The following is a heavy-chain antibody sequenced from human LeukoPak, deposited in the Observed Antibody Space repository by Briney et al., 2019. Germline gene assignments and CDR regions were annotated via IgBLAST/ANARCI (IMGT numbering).Heavy chain of an antibody. CDR3: TRENIVAGYYYAMDV. CDR1: GFTFGDYA. CDR2: IRSKTYGGAP. J-gene: IGHJ6*02. V-gene: IGHV3-49*03. Sequence: GGSLRLSCSVSGFTFGDYAMSWFRQAPGKGLEWVCFIRSKTYGGAPEYAASVKGRFIISRDDSKSIAYLQMNSLKTEDTAVYYCTRENIVAGYYYAMDVWGQGTTVTVSS. D-gene: IGHD6-25*01.